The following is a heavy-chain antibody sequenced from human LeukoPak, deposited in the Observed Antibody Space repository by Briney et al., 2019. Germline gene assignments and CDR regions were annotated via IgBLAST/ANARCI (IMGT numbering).Heavy chain of an antibody. CDR3: ASATLRCSGGSCYEMDV. Sequence: ASVKVSCKASGYTFTSYDINWVRQATGQGLEWVGWMNPNSGNTGYAQKFQDRLTITADKSTSTAYMELTSLRSEDTAVYYCASATLRCSGGSCYEMDVWGKGTTVTVSP. CDR2: MNPNSGNT. CDR1: GYTFTSYD. J-gene: IGHJ6*04. V-gene: IGHV1-8*03. D-gene: IGHD2-15*01.